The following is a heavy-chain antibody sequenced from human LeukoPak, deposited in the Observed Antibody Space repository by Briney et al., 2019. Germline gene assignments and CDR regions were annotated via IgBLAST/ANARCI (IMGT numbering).Heavy chain of an antibody. Sequence: SETLSLTCTVSGGSITNFYGGWIRQSPGKGLQLIGYIYYSGTTNYSPSLKSRVSISVDTSKKQFSLKLSSVTAADTAVYYRARSPGGGFDTWGQGTMVTVSS. D-gene: IGHD2-15*01. CDR1: GGSITNFY. CDR3: ARSPGGGFDT. V-gene: IGHV4-59*01. J-gene: IGHJ3*02. CDR2: IYYSGTT.